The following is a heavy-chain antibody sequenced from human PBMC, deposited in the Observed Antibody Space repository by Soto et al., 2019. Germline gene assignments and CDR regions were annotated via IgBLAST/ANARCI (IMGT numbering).Heavy chain of an antibody. V-gene: IGHV1-69*01. CDR1: GGTFSSYA. J-gene: IGHJ6*02. CDR3: ARGGRRGYCSSTSCYSMDV. CDR2: SIPIFGTA. Sequence: QVQLVQSGAEVKKPGSSVKVSCKASGGTFSSYAISWVRQAPGQGLEWMGGSIPIFGTANYAQKFQGRVTITADESTSTAYMELSSLRSEDTAVYYCARGGRRGYCSSTSCYSMDVWGQGTTVTVSS. D-gene: IGHD2-2*02.